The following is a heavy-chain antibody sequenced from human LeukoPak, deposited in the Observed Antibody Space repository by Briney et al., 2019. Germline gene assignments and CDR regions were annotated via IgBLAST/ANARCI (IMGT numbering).Heavy chain of an antibody. CDR3: ARVGGTNYYYYGMDV. CDR1: GGSFSGYY. Sequence: SETLSLTCAVYGGSFSGYYWSWIRQPPGKGLEWIGEINHSGSTNYNPSLKSRVTISVDTSKNQFSLKLSSVTAADTAVYYCARVGGTNYYYYGMDVRGQGTTVTVSS. J-gene: IGHJ6*02. D-gene: IGHD1-1*01. V-gene: IGHV4-34*01. CDR2: INHSGST.